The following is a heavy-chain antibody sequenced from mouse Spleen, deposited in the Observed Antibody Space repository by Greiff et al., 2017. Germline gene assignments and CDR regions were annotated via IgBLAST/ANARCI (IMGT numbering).Heavy chain of an antibody. CDR1: GFSLTGYG. V-gene: IGHV2-6-7*01. Sequence: VQGVESGPGLVAPSQSLSITCTVSGFSLTGYGVNWVRQPPGKGLEWLGMIWGDGSTDYNSALKSRLSISKDNSKSQVFLKMNSLQTDDTARYYCARAPYYRYDVYAMDYWGQGTSVTVSS. D-gene: IGHD2-14*01. CDR3: ARAPYYRYDVYAMDY. J-gene: IGHJ4*01. CDR2: IWGDGST.